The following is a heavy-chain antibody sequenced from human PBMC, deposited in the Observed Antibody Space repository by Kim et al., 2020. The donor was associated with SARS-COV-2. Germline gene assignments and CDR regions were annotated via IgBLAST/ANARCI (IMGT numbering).Heavy chain of an antibody. Sequence: ASVKVSCKASGYTFTSYAMNWVRQAPGQGLEWMGWINTNTGNPTYAQGFTGRFVFSLDTSVSTAYLQISSLKAEDTAVYYCAREKWDTAMGYNWFDPWGQGTLVTVSS. CDR3: AREKWDTAMGYNWFDP. CDR1: GYTFTSYA. D-gene: IGHD5-18*01. CDR2: INTNTGNP. J-gene: IGHJ5*02. V-gene: IGHV7-4-1*02.